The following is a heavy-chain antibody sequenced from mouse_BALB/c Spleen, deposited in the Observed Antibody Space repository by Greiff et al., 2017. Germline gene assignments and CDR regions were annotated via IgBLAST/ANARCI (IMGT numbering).Heavy chain of an antibody. CDR1: GYAFTSYN. CDR2: IDPYNGGT. J-gene: IGHJ3*01. CDR3: ARDYYGSIWGFAY. Sequence: VQLQQSGPELVKPGASVKVSCKASGYAFTSYNMYWVKQSHGKSLEWIGYIDPYNGGTSYNQKFKGKATLTVDKSSSTAYMHLNSLTSEDSAVYYCARDYYGSIWGFAYWGQGTLVTVSA. V-gene: IGHV1S135*01. D-gene: IGHD1-1*01.